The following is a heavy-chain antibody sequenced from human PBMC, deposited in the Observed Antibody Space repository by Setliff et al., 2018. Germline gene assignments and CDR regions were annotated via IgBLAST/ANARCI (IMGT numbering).Heavy chain of an antibody. CDR2: INPSGGST. CDR3: ARGGGGGYYDILTGRPIYYYGMDV. V-gene: IGHV1-46*01. D-gene: IGHD3-9*01. Sequence: ASVKVSCKASGYTFTSYYMHWVRQAPGQGLEWMGIINPSGGSTSYAQKFQGRVTMTRDTSTSTVYMELSSLRSEDTAVYYCARGGGGGYYDILTGRPIYYYGMDVWGQGTTVTVSS. CDR1: GYTFTSYY. J-gene: IGHJ6*02.